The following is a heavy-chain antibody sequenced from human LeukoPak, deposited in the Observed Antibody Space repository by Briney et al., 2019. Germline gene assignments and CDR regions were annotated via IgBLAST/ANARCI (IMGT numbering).Heavy chain of an antibody. CDR2: IYYSGST. D-gene: IGHD3-10*01. J-gene: IGHJ6*03. CDR3: ARDERGYYSDLGSSSPRNYYYYYMDV. V-gene: IGHV4-39*02. CDR1: GGSISSNSYY. Sequence: SETLSLTCAVSGGSISSNSYYWGWIRQPPGKGLEWIGSIYYSGSTYYNPSLKSRVTISVDTSKNQFSLKLSSVTAADTAVYYCARDERGYYSDLGSSSPRNYYYYYMDVWGKGITVTISS.